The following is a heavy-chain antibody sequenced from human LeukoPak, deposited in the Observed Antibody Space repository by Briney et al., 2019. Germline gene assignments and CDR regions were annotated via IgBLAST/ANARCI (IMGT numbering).Heavy chain of an antibody. J-gene: IGHJ3*02. CDR1: FTXXXXS. D-gene: IGHD3-22*01. CDR3: XXSXYYXXXAFDI. Sequence: FTXXXXSMNWVRQAPGXXLXWVSSISSSSSYIYYADSVKGRFTISRDNAKNSLYLQMNSLRAEDTAVYYCXXSXYYXXXAFDIWGQGXMVTVSS. V-gene: IGHV3-21*01. CDR2: ISSSSSYI.